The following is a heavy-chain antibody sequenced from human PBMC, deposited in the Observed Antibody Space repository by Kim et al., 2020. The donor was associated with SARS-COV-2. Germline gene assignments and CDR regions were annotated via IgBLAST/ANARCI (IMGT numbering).Heavy chain of an antibody. V-gene: IGHV3-15*01. CDR2: INSKTDGGTT. J-gene: IGHJ6*02. CDR3: TTLGRKYYGMDV. Sequence: GGSLRLSCAASGFSFSNSWMTWVRQAPGKGLEWVGCINSKTDGGTTDYGAPVKVRVSISSDESTNTLYLKMSSLKSEDTAMYSCTTLGRKYYGMDVWGQGTTVT. CDR1: GFSFSNSW.